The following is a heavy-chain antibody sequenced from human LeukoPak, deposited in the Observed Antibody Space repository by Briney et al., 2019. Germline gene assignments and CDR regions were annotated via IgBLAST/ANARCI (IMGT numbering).Heavy chain of an antibody. CDR3: ARRFCGGDRFSVDYFYNYGTDV. CDR1: GFTFDDYD. J-gene: IGHJ6*02. D-gene: IGHD2-21*02. Sequence: PGGSLRLSCAASGFTFDDYDMSWIRQAPGKGLEWVSDINWSGGSIGYADSVKGRFTISRDNAKNSLFLQMNSLRAEDSALYYCARRFCGGDRFSVDYFYNYGTDVWGQGTTVTVSS. V-gene: IGHV3-20*04. CDR2: INWSGGSI.